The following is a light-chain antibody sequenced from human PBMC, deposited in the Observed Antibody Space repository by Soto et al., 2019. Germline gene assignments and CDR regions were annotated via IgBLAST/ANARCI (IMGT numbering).Light chain of an antibody. V-gene: IGLV2-14*01. Sequence: QSALTQPASVSGSPGQSITISCTGTSSDVGGYNYVSWYQQHPGKAPKLMIYEVSNRPSGVSNRFSGSKSDNTASLTISGLQAEDKADYYCSSYTSSSTLVFGGGTKLTVL. J-gene: IGLJ2*01. CDR2: EVS. CDR1: SSDVGGYNY. CDR3: SSYTSSSTLV.